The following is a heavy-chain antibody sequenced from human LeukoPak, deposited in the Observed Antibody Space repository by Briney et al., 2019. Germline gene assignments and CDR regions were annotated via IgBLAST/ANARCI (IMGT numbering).Heavy chain of an antibody. J-gene: IGHJ4*02. CDR2: ISSSSNYI. CDR1: GFSFSFYS. V-gene: IGHV3-21*01. Sequence: GGSLRLSCATSGFSFSFYSMTWVRQAPGKELEWVSSISSSSNYIYYADSVKGRFTISRDNAKNSLYLQMNSLRAEDTAVYYCARDQPGTPPIDYWGKGTLVTVSS. D-gene: IGHD1-1*01. CDR3: ARDQPGTPPIDY.